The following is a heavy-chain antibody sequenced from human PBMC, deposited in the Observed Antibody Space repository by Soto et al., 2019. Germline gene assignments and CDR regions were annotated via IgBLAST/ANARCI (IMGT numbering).Heavy chain of an antibody. V-gene: IGHV3-74*01. CDR3: ARESEDLTSNFDY. J-gene: IGHJ4*02. CDR2: IYNDGTYA. CDR1: GFTFNMYW. Sequence: GSLSLSCAGSGFTFNMYWMHLVRQVPGKGPVWVARIYNDGTYADYADSVKGRFTISRDNAKDTLYLEMNSLRAEDTAVYYCARESEDLTSNFDYWGQGTLVTVSS.